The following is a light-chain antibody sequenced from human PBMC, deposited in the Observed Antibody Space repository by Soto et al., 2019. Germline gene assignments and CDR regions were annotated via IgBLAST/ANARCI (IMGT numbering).Light chain of an antibody. Sequence: ETVMTQSAVTLSVSPGERATLSCRASQSVGSNLAWYQQKPGLAPRLLIYGASTRVTGVPARFSGSGSGTEFTLTISSLQSEDFAVYYCQQYYKWPRTFGQGTKVEIK. CDR2: GAS. J-gene: IGKJ1*01. CDR1: QSVGSN. CDR3: QQYYKWPRT. V-gene: IGKV3-15*01.